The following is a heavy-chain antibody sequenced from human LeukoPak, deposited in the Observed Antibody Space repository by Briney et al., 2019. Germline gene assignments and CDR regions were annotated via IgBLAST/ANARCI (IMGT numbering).Heavy chain of an antibody. Sequence: PSETLSLTCTVSGGSVSSGSYYWSWIRQPPGKGLEWIGYIYYSGSTNYNPSLKSRVTISVDTSKNQFSLKLSSVTAADTAVYYCAREKGSGWFYYFDYWGQGTLVTVSS. D-gene: IGHD6-19*01. CDR1: GGSVSSGSYY. CDR3: AREKGSGWFYYFDY. J-gene: IGHJ4*02. CDR2: IYYSGST. V-gene: IGHV4-61*01.